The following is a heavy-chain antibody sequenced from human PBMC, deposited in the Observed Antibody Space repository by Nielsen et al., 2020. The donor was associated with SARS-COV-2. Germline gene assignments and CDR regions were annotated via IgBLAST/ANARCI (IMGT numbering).Heavy chain of an antibody. V-gene: IGHV3-53*01. CDR3: AGGDSQDY. J-gene: IGHJ4*02. CDR1: GFSYGDYD. D-gene: IGHD2-21*02. CDR2: IFSGGRI. Sequence: GESLKISCTASGFSYGDYDMSWFRQAPGKGLEWVSVIFSGGRIEYADSVKGRFTISRDHSKNTLYLQMNSLKIDDTAVYYCAGGDSQDYWGQGALVTVSS.